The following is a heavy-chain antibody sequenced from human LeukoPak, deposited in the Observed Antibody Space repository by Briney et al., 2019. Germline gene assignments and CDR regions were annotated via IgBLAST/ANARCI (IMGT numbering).Heavy chain of an antibody. CDR3: ARYSTSWDY. CDR2: IYHSGST. D-gene: IGHD2-2*01. J-gene: IGHJ4*02. V-gene: IGHV4-59*01. CDR1: GGFNTHYY. Sequence: SETLSLTCSVSGGFNTHYYWSWIRQPPGKGLEWIGYIYHSGSTNYNPSLKSRVTISVDTSKNQFSLKLSSVTAADTAVYYCARYSTSWDYWGQGTLVTVSS.